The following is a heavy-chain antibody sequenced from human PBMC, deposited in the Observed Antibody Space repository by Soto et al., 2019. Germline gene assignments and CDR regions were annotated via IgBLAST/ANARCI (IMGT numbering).Heavy chain of an antibody. CDR1: GYSFTSYW. Sequence: GESLKISCKGSGYSFTSYWIGWVRQMPGKGLEWMGIIYPGDSDTRYSPSFQGQVTISADKSISTAYLQWSSLKASDTAMYYCARHGDIVVVPADNLYYYYGMAVWGQGTTVTVSS. CDR3: ARHGDIVVVPADNLYYYYGMAV. V-gene: IGHV5-51*01. J-gene: IGHJ6*02. D-gene: IGHD2-2*01. CDR2: IYPGDSDT.